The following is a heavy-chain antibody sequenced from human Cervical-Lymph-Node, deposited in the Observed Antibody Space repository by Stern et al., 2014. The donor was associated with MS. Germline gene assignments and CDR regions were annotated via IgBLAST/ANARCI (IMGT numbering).Heavy chain of an antibody. V-gene: IGHV1-24*01. CDR1: GYTLSEIY. J-gene: IGHJ6*02. CDR2: FDPEHCET. D-gene: IGHD2-21*02. Sequence: VQLVHSGAEVKKPGASVKVSCKVSGYTLSEIYMHWVRQDPGTGIERMGGFDPEHCETRYAQKFQGRVTMAEDRSTDTAYMELSSLRSEDTAVYYCATHRGRVTYYYGMDVWGQGTTVTVSS. CDR3: ATHRGRVTYYYGMDV.